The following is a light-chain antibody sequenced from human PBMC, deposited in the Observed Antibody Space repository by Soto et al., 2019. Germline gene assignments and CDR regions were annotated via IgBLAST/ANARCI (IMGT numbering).Light chain of an antibody. Sequence: SYVLTQPPSVSVSPGKTASIPCGGNNIGSQSVHWYQQKPGQAPVLVVFYDRVRPSGIPERFSGSNSGNTATLTISRVEAGDEADYYCQVWDSSTDQTGVFGGGTQLTVL. V-gene: IGLV3-21*04. CDR2: YDR. CDR3: QVWDSSTDQTGV. J-gene: IGLJ2*01. CDR1: NIGSQS.